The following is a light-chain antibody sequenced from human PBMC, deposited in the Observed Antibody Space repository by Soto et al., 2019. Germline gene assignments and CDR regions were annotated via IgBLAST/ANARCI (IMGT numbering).Light chain of an antibody. CDR1: QSVSSY. J-gene: IGKJ4*01. CDR3: QQRSNWALT. Sequence: EIVLTHSPATLSLSPCERATLSFRASQSVSSYLAWYQQKPGQAPRLLIYDASNRATGIPARFSGSGSGTDFTLTISSLEPEDFAVYYCQQRSNWALTFGGGTKVDI. V-gene: IGKV3-11*01. CDR2: DAS.